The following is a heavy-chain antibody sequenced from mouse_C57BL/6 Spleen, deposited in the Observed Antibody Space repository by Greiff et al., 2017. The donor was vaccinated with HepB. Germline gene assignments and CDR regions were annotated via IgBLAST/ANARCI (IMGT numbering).Heavy chain of an antibody. V-gene: IGHV1-39*01. CDR3: ARPLYDYDVNAMDY. Sequence: VHVKQSGPELVKPGASVKISCKASGYSFTDYNMNWVKQSNGKSLEWIGVINPNYGTTSYNQKFKGKATLTVDQSSSTAYMQLNSLTSEDSAVYYCARPLYDYDVNAMDYWGQGTSVTVSS. CDR2: INPNYGTT. D-gene: IGHD2-4*01. CDR1: GYSFTDYN. J-gene: IGHJ4*01.